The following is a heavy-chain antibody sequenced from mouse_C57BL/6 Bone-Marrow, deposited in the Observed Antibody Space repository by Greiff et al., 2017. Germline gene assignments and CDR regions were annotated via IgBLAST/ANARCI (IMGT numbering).Heavy chain of an antibody. CDR2: INPNNGGT. CDR3: ARCPLTTRYFDY. D-gene: IGHD1-1*01. Sequence: EVQLQQSGPELVKPGASVKMSCKASGYTFTDYNMHWVKQSHGKSLEWIGYINPNNGGTSYNQKFKGKATLTVNKSSSTAYMELRSLTSEDSAVYYCARCPLTTRYFDYWGQGTTLTVSS. CDR1: GYTFTDYN. V-gene: IGHV1-22*01. J-gene: IGHJ2*01.